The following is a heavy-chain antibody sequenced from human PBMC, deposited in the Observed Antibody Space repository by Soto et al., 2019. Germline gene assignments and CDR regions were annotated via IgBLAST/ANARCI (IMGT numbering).Heavy chain of an antibody. V-gene: IGHV1-69*01. J-gene: IGHJ5*02. D-gene: IGHD3-22*01. CDR2: IIPICGTA. Sequence: QVQLVQSGAEVKKPGSSVKVSCKASGGTFSTYTITWVRQAPGQGLEWMGGIIPICGTANYPQKFQGRVTITADESTSTAYMEMSSLRSEDTAVYYCARSQDSSGYWNNCFDPWGQGTLVTVSS. CDR1: GGTFSTYT. CDR3: ARSQDSSGYWNNCFDP.